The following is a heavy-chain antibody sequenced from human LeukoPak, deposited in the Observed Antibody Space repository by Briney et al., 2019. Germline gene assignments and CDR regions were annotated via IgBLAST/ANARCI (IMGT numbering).Heavy chain of an antibody. Sequence: PSETLSLTCTVSGGSISSSSYYWGWIRQPPGKGLEWIGSIYYSGSTYYNPSLKSRVTISVDASKNQFSLKLSSVTAADTAVYYCAREERSGYGVRWGQGTLVTVSS. CDR3: AREERSGYGVR. J-gene: IGHJ4*02. CDR2: IYYSGST. D-gene: IGHD5-12*01. CDR1: GGSISSSSYY. V-gene: IGHV4-39*07.